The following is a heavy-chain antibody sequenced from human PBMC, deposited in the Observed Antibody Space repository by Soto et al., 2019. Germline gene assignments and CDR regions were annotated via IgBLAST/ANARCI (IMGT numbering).Heavy chain of an antibody. CDR3: AHRTTVTSGIN. V-gene: IGHV2-5*01. Sequence: QITLKESGPPLVKPTQTLSLTCTFSGFSLTTDGVGVDWIRQPPGKALEWLGLIYWNVEERYRPSLQSRLTITKDTSRNQVVLTMTNMDPVDTATYYCAHRTTVTSGINWGQGTLVTVSS. CDR1: GFSLTTDGVG. CDR2: IYWNVEE. D-gene: IGHD4-4*01. J-gene: IGHJ4*02.